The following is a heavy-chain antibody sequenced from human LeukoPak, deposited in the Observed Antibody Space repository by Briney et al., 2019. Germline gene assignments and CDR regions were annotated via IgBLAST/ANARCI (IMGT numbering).Heavy chain of an antibody. CDR3: TKGSHLDV. Sequence: GGSLRLSCAASGFTFSTYEMSWARQAPGKGPEWVSSISESGGRTYYADSVTGRFTISRDNSRSTPYLQMNSLRAEDTAVYYCTKGSHLDVWGQGTMVTVSS. J-gene: IGHJ6*02. CDR2: ISESGGRT. CDR1: GFTFSTYE. V-gene: IGHV3-23*01. D-gene: IGHD3-3*02.